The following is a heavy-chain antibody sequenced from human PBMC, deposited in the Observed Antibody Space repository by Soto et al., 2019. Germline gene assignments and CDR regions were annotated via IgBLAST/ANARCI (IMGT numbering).Heavy chain of an antibody. CDR3: AKPSGLATAGSAIDY. Sequence: EVQLLESGGGLVQPGGSLRLSCAASGFIFSNYAMSWVRQAPGKGLDWVSTITGSGARTYYADSVKGRFTISRDNSKNTQYLQMNSLRAEDTAVYYCAKPSGLATAGSAIDYWGQGTLVTVSS. J-gene: IGHJ4*02. D-gene: IGHD6-13*01. CDR1: GFIFSNYA. CDR2: ITGSGART. V-gene: IGHV3-23*01.